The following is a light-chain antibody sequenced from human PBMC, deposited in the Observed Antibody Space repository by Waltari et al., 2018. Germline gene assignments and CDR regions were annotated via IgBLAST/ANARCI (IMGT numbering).Light chain of an antibody. CDR2: DVT. V-gene: IGLV2-11*01. J-gene: IGLJ2*01. CDR3: CSYAGRSIFGL. CDR1: SRDVGAYNY. Sequence: QSALTQPRPVSASPGQSVTIPCTGSSRDVGAYNYFPWYQQHPGKAPKLIIYDVTDRPSGVPDRFSGSKSGNTASLTISGLQSEDEADYYCCSYAGRSIFGLFGGGTKLTVL.